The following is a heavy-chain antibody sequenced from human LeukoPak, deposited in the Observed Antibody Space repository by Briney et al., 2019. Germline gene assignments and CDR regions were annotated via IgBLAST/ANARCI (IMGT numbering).Heavy chain of an antibody. V-gene: IGHV4-59*08. Sequence: SETLSLTCTVSGGSISSYYWSWFRQPPGKGLEWIGYIYYSGSTNYNPSLKSRVAISLDTSKNQFSLKVNSVTAADTAVYFCARHGDGNNYEIFKYWGQGTLVTVSS. CDR1: GGSISSYY. D-gene: IGHD5-24*01. CDR2: IYYSGST. CDR3: ARHGDGNNYEIFKY. J-gene: IGHJ1*01.